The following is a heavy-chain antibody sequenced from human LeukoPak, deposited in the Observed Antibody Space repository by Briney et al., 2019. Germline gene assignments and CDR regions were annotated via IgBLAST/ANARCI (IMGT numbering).Heavy chain of an antibody. V-gene: IGHV3-7*01. Sequence: GGSLRLSCAASGFIFSDFWMGWVRQAPGKGLEWVANINQGGSESYYVDSVKGRFTISRDNAKKSLFLQMNSLRAEDTAVYYCTKGRSNHYWGQGTLVTVST. CDR1: GFIFSDFW. CDR3: TKGRSNHY. D-gene: IGHD4-11*01. J-gene: IGHJ4*02. CDR2: INQGGSES.